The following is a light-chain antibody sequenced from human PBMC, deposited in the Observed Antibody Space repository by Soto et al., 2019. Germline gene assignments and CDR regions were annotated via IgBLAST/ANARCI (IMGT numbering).Light chain of an antibody. Sequence: EIVMTQSPATLSVSPGERATLSCRASQSVRKNLAWYQHKPGQVPRLLIYDASNRATGVPGRFSGSGSETEFTLTISSLQSEDFAVHYCHQYTNWPLTVGGGTKVDIK. J-gene: IGKJ4*01. CDR2: DAS. CDR1: QSVRKN. V-gene: IGKV3-15*01. CDR3: HQYTNWPLT.